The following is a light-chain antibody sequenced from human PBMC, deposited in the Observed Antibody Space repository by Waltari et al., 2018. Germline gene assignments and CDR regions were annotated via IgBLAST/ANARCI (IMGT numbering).Light chain of an antibody. V-gene: IGKV3-20*01. Sequence: EIVLTQSPGTAPLSPGERVTLSGRARPGVGSSSLAWYQQKPGHAPRPVLYRASWRATGIPDRFSGSGSGRDFGLTISRRGPEDFAGYYCQQHGTLPSAFGQGTKGEIK. J-gene: IGKJ1*01. CDR2: RAS. CDR3: QQHGTLPSA. CDR1: PGVGSSS.